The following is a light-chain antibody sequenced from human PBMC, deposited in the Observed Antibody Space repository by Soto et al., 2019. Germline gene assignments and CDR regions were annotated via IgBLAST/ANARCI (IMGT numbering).Light chain of an antibody. CDR3: FSYTSSGTMI. J-gene: IGLJ2*01. CDR2: DVS. V-gene: IGLV2-14*03. Sequence: QSALTQPASVSGSPGESITISCTGTSSDVGGYNYVSWYQQHPGKAPKLMIYDVSNRPSVVSNRFSGSKSGNTASLTISGLQAEDEADYYCFSYTSSGTMIFGGGTKLTVL. CDR1: SSDVGGYNY.